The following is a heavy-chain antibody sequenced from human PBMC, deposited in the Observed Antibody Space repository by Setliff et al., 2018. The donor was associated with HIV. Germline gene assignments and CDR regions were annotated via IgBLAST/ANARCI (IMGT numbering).Heavy chain of an antibody. V-gene: IGHV1-2*02. D-gene: IGHD1-1*01. CDR2: ISPDNANT. CDR1: GYTFTDYF. CDR3: ARQLSNSFDY. Sequence: GASVKVSCKSSGYTFTDYFMHWVRQAPGQGLEWMGWISPDNANTRMSQRFRGSVTMTRDRSINTAYMEFSGLTSDDTAVYYCARQLSNSFDYWGQGTLVTSPQ. J-gene: IGHJ4*02.